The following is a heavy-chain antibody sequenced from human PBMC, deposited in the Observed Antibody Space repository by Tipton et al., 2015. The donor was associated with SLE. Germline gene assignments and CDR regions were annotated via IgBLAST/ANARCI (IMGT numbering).Heavy chain of an antibody. V-gene: IGHV4-61*01. CDR2: IYYSGST. CDR3: ARDPGDYFDY. D-gene: IGHD3-10*01. CDR1: GGSISSSSYY. Sequence: LRLSCTVSGGSISSSSYYWGWIRQPPGKGLEWIGYIYYSGSTNYNPSLKSRVTISVDTSKNQFSLKLSSVTAADTAVYYCARDPGDYFDYWGQGTLVTASS. J-gene: IGHJ4*02.